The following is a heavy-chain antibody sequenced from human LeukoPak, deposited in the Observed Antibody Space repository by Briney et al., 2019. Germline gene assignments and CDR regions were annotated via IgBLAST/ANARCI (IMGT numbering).Heavy chain of an antibody. V-gene: IGHV4-34*01. J-gene: IGHJ6*03. CDR2: INHSGST. CDR1: GGSFSGYY. D-gene: IGHD4-11*01. Sequence: SETLSLTCAVYGGSFSGYYWSWIRQPPGKGLEWIGEINHSGSTNYNPSLKSRVTISVDTSKNQFSLKLSSVTAADTAVCYCARGRLDSNYYYYYYMDVWGKGTTVTVSS. CDR3: ARGRLDSNYYYYYYMDV.